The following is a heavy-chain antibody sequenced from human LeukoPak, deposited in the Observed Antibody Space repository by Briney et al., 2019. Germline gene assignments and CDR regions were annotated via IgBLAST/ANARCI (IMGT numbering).Heavy chain of an antibody. J-gene: IGHJ4*02. CDR2: IIPILGIA. CDR3: ARDLAASSVDY. Sequence: SVKVSCKASGYTFTGYYMHWVRQAPGQGLEWMGRIIPILGIANYAQKFQGRVTITADKSTSTAYMELSSLRSEDTAVYYCARDLAASSVDYWGQGTLVTVSS. V-gene: IGHV1-69*04. D-gene: IGHD6-25*01. CDR1: GYTFTGYY.